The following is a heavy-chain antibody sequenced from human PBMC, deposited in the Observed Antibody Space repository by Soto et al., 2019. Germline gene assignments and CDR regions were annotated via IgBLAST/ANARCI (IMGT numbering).Heavy chain of an antibody. D-gene: IGHD3-9*01. CDR1: GYTFTRYA. CDR2: VPPNSGHT. Sequence: QVQLVQSGAEVKKPGASVKVSCTASGYTFTRYAINWVRQATGQGLEWMGWVPPNSGHTGYAQKVQGTVTKHRNTYISTAYMELSSLRSEETAVYYCARVTYYDILTGYPPGFRTRYYCMDVWGQGTTVTVSS. J-gene: IGHJ6*02. V-gene: IGHV1-8*01. CDR3: ARVTYYDILTGYPPGFRTRYYCMDV.